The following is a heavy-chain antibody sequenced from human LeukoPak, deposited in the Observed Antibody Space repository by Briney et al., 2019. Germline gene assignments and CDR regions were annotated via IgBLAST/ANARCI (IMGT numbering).Heavy chain of an antibody. V-gene: IGHV3-48*01. CDR2: INGGGSPI. Sequence: PGGSLRLSCVDSGFTFSRHSMNWVRQAPGKGLEWVSYINGGGSPIYYADSVRGRFTISRDNAKNSLYLQMNSLRAEDTAVYYCAKDRRQRYYYDSSGYYEDYWGQGTLVTVSS. D-gene: IGHD3-22*01. CDR1: GFTFSRHS. J-gene: IGHJ4*02. CDR3: AKDRRQRYYYDSSGYYEDY.